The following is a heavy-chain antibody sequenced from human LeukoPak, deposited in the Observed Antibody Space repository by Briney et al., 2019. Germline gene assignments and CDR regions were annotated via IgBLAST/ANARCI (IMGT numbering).Heavy chain of an antibody. CDR3: AKVGGDYYDFWSGYQSSDYMDV. V-gene: IGHV3-23*01. CDR2: ISGSGGST. CDR1: GFTFSSYA. D-gene: IGHD3-3*01. J-gene: IGHJ6*03. Sequence: GGSLSLSCAASGFTFSSYAMSWVRQAPAKGLEWVSAISGSGGSTYYADSVKGRFTISRDNSKNTLYLQMNSLRAEDTAVYYCAKVGGDYYDFWSGYQSSDYMDVWGKGTTVTVSS.